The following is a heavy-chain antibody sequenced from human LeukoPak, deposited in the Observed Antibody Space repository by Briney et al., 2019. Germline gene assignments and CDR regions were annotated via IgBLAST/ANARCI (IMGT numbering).Heavy chain of an antibody. J-gene: IGHJ4*02. CDR3: ARGRYFDWLPGNY. V-gene: IGHV4-34*01. Sequence: SETLSLTCAVYGGSFSGYYWSWIRQPPGKGLEWIGEINHSGSTNYNPSLKSRVTISVDTSKNQFSLKLSSVTAADTAVYYCARGRYFDWLPGNYWGQGTLVTVSS. CDR1: GGSFSGYY. CDR2: INHSGST. D-gene: IGHD3-9*01.